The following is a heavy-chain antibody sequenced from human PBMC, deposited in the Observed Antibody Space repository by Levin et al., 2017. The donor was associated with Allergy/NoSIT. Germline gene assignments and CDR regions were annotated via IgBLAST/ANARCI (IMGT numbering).Heavy chain of an antibody. J-gene: IGHJ2*01. D-gene: IGHD6-19*01. CDR3: ATRVLARSYWYFDL. CDR1: GYTLTELS. CDR2: FDPEDGET. V-gene: IGHV1-24*01. Sequence: ASVKVSCKVSGYTLTELSMHWVRQAPGKGLEWMGGFDPEDGETIYAQKFQGRVTMTEDTSTDTAYMELSSLRSEDTAVYYCATRVLARSYWYFDLWGRGTLVTVSS.